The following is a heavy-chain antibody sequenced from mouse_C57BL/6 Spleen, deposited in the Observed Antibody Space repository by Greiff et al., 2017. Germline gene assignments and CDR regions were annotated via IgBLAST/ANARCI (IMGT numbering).Heavy chain of an antibody. CDR3: VRQRGLYYYAMDY. CDR1: GFSFNTYA. J-gene: IGHJ4*01. Sequence: EVKLVESGGGLVQPKGSLKLSCAASGFSFNTYAMNWVRQAPGKGLEWVARIRSKSNNYATYYADSVKDRFTISRDDSESMLYLQMNNLKTEDTAMYYCVRQRGLYYYAMDYWGQGTSVTVSS. CDR2: IRSKSNNYAT. V-gene: IGHV10-1*01.